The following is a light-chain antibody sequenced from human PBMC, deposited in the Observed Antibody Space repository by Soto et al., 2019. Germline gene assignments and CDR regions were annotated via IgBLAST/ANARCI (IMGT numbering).Light chain of an antibody. J-gene: IGLJ2*01. CDR3: ETWDTNVVV. CDR2: LEGSGSY. CDR1: SLQSTYI. Sequence: QLVLTQSSSASASLGSSVNLTCTLSSLQSTYIIAWHQQQPGKAPRYLMKLEGSGSYNKGSGIPDRFSGSSSGADRYLTISNLQFEDEADYYCETWDTNVVVFGGGTKLTVL. V-gene: IGLV4-60*02.